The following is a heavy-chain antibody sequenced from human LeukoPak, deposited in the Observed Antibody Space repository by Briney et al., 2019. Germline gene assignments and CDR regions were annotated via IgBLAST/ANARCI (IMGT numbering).Heavy chain of an antibody. CDR1: GGSFSGYY. V-gene: IGHV4-34*01. D-gene: IGHD3-22*01. CDR3: ARGDSSGSFDY. Sequence: TSETLSLTCAVYGGSFSGYYWSWIRQPPGKGLEWIGEINHSGSTNYNPSLKSRVTIPVDTSKNQFSLKLSSVTAADTAVYYCARGDSSGSFDYWGQGTLVTVSS. J-gene: IGHJ4*02. CDR2: INHSGST.